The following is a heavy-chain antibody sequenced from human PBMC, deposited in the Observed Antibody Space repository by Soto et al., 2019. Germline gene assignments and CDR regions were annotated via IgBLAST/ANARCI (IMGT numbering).Heavy chain of an antibody. CDR1: GFTFSSYS. Sequence: PGGSLRLSCAASGFTFSSYSMNWVRQAPGKGLEWVSSISSSSSYIYYADSVKGRFTISRDNAKNSLYLQMNSLRAEDTSVYYCARDSPLTRSNPDFDYWGQGTLVTVSS. J-gene: IGHJ4*02. V-gene: IGHV3-21*01. CDR2: ISSSSSYI. D-gene: IGHD7-27*01. CDR3: ARDSPLTRSNPDFDY.